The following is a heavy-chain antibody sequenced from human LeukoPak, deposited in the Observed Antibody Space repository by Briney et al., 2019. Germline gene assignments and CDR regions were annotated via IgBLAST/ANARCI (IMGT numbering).Heavy chain of an antibody. D-gene: IGHD2-2*01. CDR2: ISGDGGST. Sequence: GGSLRLSCAASGFTFDDYAMHWVRQAPGKGLEWVSLISGDGGSTYYADSVKGRFTVSRDNSKNSLYEQMNSLRTEDTALYYCAKDSCSSTSCYVEYWGQGTLVTVSS. V-gene: IGHV3-43*02. CDR3: AKDSCSSTSCYVEY. J-gene: IGHJ4*02. CDR1: GFTFDDYA.